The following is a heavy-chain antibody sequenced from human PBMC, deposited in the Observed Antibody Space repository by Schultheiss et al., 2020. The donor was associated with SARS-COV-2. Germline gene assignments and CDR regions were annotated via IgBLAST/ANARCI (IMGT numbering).Heavy chain of an antibody. CDR1: GGSISSYY. Sequence: SETLSLTCTVSGGSISSYYWSWIRQPPGKGLEWIGYIYYSGSTNYNPSLKSRVTISVDTSKNQFSLKLSSVTAADTAVYYCASRGWIVATIGGREAFDIWGQGTTVTVSS. J-gene: IGHJ3*02. CDR3: ASRGWIVATIGGREAFDI. V-gene: IGHV4-59*01. CDR2: IYYSGST. D-gene: IGHD5-12*01.